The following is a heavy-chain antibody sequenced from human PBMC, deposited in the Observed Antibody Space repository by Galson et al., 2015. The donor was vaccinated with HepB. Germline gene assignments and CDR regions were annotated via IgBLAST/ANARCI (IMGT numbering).Heavy chain of an antibody. Sequence: SLRLSCAASGFTFSSYAMSWVHQAPGKGLEWVSAISGSGGSTYYAYSVKGRFTISRDNSKNTLYLQMNSLRAEDTAVYYCAKVRRKWLLHHDAFDIWGQGTMVTVSS. CDR3: AKVRRKWLLHHDAFDI. J-gene: IGHJ3*02. CDR2: ISGSGGST. V-gene: IGHV3-23*01. D-gene: IGHD3-3*01. CDR1: GFTFSSYA.